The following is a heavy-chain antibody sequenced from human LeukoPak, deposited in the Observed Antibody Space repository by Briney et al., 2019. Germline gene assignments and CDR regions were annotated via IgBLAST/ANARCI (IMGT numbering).Heavy chain of an antibody. D-gene: IGHD3-9*01. Sequence: PSETLSLTCAVYGGSFSGYYWSWIRQPPGKGLEWIGEINHSGSTNYNPSLKSRVTISVDTSKNQFSLKLSPVTAADTAVYYCARRLPSFDWINYFDYWGQGTLVTVSS. CDR1: GGSFSGYY. CDR2: INHSGST. J-gene: IGHJ4*02. CDR3: ARRLPSFDWINYFDY. V-gene: IGHV4-34*01.